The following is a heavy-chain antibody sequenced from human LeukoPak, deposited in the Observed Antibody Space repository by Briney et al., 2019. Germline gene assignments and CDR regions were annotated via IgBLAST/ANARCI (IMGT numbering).Heavy chain of an antibody. CDR1: GYTFTGYY. D-gene: IGHD3-3*01. CDR2: INPNSGGT. CDR3: ARESTIFGVVTIFDY. V-gene: IGHV1-2*02. J-gene: IGHJ4*02. Sequence: ASVKVSCKASGYTFTGYYIHWVRQAPGQGLEWMGWINPNSGGTNYAQKFQGRVTMTRDTSISTAYMELSRLRSDDTAVYYCARESTIFGVVTIFDYWGQGTLVTVSS.